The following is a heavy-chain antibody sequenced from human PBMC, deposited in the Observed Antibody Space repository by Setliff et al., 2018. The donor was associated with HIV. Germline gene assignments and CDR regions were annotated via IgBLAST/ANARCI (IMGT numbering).Heavy chain of an antibody. D-gene: IGHD2-15*01. V-gene: IGHV4-61*02. CDR3: ATIDVSGQYFEF. CDR1: GGSMNSESNH. Sequence: SETLSLTCTVSGGSMNSESNHWGWFRQPAGKSLEWIGRFSNIGSTDYNPSLKSRVTMSVDKSKNQFSLNLSSVTAADTAVYYCATIDVSGQYFEFWGQGVLVTVSS. J-gene: IGHJ4*02. CDR2: FSNIGST.